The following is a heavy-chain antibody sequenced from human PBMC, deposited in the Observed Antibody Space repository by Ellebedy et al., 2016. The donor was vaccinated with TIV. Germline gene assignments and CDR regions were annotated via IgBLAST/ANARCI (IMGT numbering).Heavy chain of an antibody. V-gene: IGHV4-59*08. J-gene: IGHJ4*02. Sequence: MPSETLSLTCTVSGGSISSYYWSWIRQPPGKGLEWIGYIYYSGSTNYNPSLKSRVTISVDTSKNQFSLKLSSVTAADTAVYYCARQRWLQFGCDYWGQGTLVTVSS. CDR3: ARQRWLQFGCDY. D-gene: IGHD5-24*01. CDR1: GGSISSYY. CDR2: IYYSGST.